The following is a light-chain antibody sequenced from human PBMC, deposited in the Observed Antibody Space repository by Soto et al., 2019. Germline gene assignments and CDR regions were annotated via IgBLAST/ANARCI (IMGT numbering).Light chain of an antibody. J-gene: IGLJ1*01. Sequence: QPVLTQPPSVSGAPGQRVTISCTGSSSNIGAGYDVHWYQQLPGTAPKLLIYGNSNRPSGVPDRFSGSKSGTSASLAITGLQAEDEADYYCQSYDSILTVFGTGTKLTVL. CDR3: QSYDSILTV. CDR1: SSNIGAGYD. V-gene: IGLV1-40*01. CDR2: GNS.